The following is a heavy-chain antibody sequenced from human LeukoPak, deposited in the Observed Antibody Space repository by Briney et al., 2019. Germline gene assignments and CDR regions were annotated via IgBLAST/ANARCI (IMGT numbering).Heavy chain of an antibody. CDR3: AGDPKYYYDSSGYYYDY. J-gene: IGHJ4*02. CDR2: ISAYNGNT. V-gene: IGHV1-18*01. Sequence: ASVKVSCKASGYTFSSYGMSWVRQAPGQGLEWMGWISAYNGNTKYAQKLQGRVTMTTDTSTSTAYMELRSLRSDDTAVYYCAGDPKYYYDSSGYYYDYWGQGTLVTVSS. CDR1: GYTFSSYG. D-gene: IGHD3-22*01.